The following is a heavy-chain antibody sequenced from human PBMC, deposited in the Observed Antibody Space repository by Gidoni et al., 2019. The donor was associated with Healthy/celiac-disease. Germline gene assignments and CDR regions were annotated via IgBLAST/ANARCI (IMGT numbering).Heavy chain of an antibody. CDR2: ISGSGGST. D-gene: IGHD6-13*01. V-gene: IGHV3-23*01. J-gene: IGHJ4*02. CDR3: AKSISSSWYTSICPGGESCNPHGQYYFDY. Sequence: EVQLLESGGGLVQPGGSLRLSCAASGFTFSSYAMSWVRQAPGKGLEWVSAISGSGGSTYYEDSVKGRFTISRDNSKNTLYLQMNSLRAEDTAVYYCAKSISSSWYTSICPGGESCNPHGQYYFDYWGQGTLVTVSS. CDR1: GFTFSSYA.